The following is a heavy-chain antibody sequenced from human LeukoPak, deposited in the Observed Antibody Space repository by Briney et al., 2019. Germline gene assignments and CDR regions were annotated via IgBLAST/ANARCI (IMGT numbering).Heavy chain of an antibody. Sequence: ASVKVSCKASGYTFTGYYMHWVRQAPGQGLEWMGWINPNSGGTNYAQKFQGRVTMTRDTSISTAYMELSRLRSDDTAVYYCARGPWIQLWSLVTRNWYFDLWGRGTLVTVSS. CDR2: INPNSGGT. J-gene: IGHJ2*01. V-gene: IGHV1-2*02. CDR3: ARGPWIQLWSLVTRNWYFDL. CDR1: GYTFTGYY. D-gene: IGHD5-18*01.